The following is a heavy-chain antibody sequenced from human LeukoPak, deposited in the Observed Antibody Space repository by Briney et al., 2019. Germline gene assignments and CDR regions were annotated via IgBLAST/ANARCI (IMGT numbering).Heavy chain of an antibody. CDR1: GYTFTGYY. CDR3: ARGTGSGWYVGLYYFDY. J-gene: IGHJ4*02. Sequence: ASVKVSCKASGYTFTGYYMHWVRQAPGQGLEWMGWININTGNPTYAQGFTGRFVFSLDTSVSTAYLQISSLKAEDTAVYYCARGTGSGWYVGLYYFDYWGQGTLVTVSS. D-gene: IGHD6-19*01. V-gene: IGHV7-4-1*02. CDR2: ININTGNP.